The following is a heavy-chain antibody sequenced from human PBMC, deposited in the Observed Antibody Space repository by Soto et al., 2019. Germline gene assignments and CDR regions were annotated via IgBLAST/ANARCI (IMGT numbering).Heavy chain of an antibody. J-gene: IGHJ4*02. CDR3: AREYYYDSSGLFDY. CDR1: GFTFSSYG. D-gene: IGHD3-22*01. V-gene: IGHV3-33*01. CDR2: IWYDGSNK. Sequence: VGSLRLSCAASGFTFSSYGMHWVRQAPGKGLEWVAVIWYDGSNKYYADSVKGRFTISRDNSKNTLYLQMNSLRAEDTAVYYCAREYYYDSSGLFDYWGQGTLVTVSS.